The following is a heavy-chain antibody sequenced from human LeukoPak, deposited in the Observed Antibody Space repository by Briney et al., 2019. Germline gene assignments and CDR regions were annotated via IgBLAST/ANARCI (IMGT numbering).Heavy chain of an antibody. Sequence: SETLSLTCTVSGGSISSGGYYWSWIRQPPGKGLEWIGYIYHSGSTYYNPSLKSRVTISVDRSKNQFSLKLSSVTAADTAVYYCARVAYCSSTSCRKYSLDYWGQGTLVTVSS. CDR1: GGSISSGGYY. D-gene: IGHD2-2*01. J-gene: IGHJ4*02. CDR2: IYHSGST. CDR3: ARVAYCSSTSCRKYSLDY. V-gene: IGHV4-30-2*01.